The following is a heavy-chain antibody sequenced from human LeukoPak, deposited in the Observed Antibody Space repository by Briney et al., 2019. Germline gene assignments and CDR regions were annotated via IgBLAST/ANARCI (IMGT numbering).Heavy chain of an antibody. Sequence: ASVKVSCKASGYTFTSYGISWVRQAPGQGLEWMGWISAYNGNTNYAQKLQGRVTMTTDTSTSTAYMELRSLRSDDTAVYYCARSLYYDFWSGYPTRYYFDYWGQGTLVTVSS. CDR2: ISAYNGNT. CDR1: GYTFTSYG. CDR3: ARSLYYDFWSGYPTRYYFDY. J-gene: IGHJ4*02. D-gene: IGHD3-3*01. V-gene: IGHV1-18*01.